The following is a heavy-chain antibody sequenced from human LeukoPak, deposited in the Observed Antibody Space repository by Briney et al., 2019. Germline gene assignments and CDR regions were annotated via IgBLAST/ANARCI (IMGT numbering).Heavy chain of an antibody. CDR2: INPSGVST. V-gene: IGHV1-46*01. J-gene: IGHJ4*02. CDR1: GYTFTSYY. D-gene: IGHD1-26*01. CDR3: ARDRRPSIVGAWSPPDY. Sequence: GASVKVSCKXSGYTFTSYYMHWVRQAPGQGLEWMGIINPSGVSTSYAQKFQGRVTVTRDTSTSTVYMGLSNLRSEDTAVYYCARDRRPSIVGAWSPPDYWGQGALGTVSS.